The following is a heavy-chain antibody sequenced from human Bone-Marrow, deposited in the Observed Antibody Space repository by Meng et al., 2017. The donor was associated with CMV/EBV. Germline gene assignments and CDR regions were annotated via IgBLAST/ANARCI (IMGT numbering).Heavy chain of an antibody. CDR3: ASEEGSGRAPFDY. CDR2: IIPIFGTA. Sequence: SVKVSCKASGGTFSSYAISWVRQAPGQGLEWMGGIIPIFGTANYAQKFQGRVTITTDESTSTAYMELSSLRSEDTAVYYWASEEGSGRAPFDYWGQGTLVTVSS. J-gene: IGHJ4*02. V-gene: IGHV1-69*05. D-gene: IGHD3-10*01. CDR1: GGTFSSYA.